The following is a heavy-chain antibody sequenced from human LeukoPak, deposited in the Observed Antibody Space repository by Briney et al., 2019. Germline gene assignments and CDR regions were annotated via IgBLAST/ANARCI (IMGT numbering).Heavy chain of an antibody. D-gene: IGHD1-26*01. CDR2: IWFDVSNQ. CDR1: GFIFSNYG. V-gene: IGHV3-33*03. Sequence: RRSLRLSCAASGFIFSNYGMHWVRQAPGKGLEWVAVIWFDVSNQYHADAVKGRFTISRDNAKNTLYLQMNSLRAEDTAVYYCAKGHSSGSSHYFDYWGQGTLVTVS. J-gene: IGHJ4*02. CDR3: AKGHSSGSSHYFDY.